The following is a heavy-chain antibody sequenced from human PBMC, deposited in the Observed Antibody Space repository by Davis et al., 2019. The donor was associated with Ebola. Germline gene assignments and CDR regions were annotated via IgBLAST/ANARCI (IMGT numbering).Heavy chain of an antibody. CDR2: IYPSDSDT. J-gene: IGHJ4*02. CDR3: ARGTDGYNPGGYFDS. CDR1: GYSFTSSW. V-gene: IGHV5-51*01. D-gene: IGHD5-24*01. Sequence: GESLKISCKGSGYSFTSSWIGWVRQMPGKGLEWMGIIYPSDSDTRYSPSFQGQVTISADKSISTAYLHWSSLKASDTAMYYCARGTDGYNPGGYFDSWGQGTLVTVSS.